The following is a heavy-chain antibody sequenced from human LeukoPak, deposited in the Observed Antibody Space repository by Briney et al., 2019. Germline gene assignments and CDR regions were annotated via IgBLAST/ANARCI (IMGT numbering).Heavy chain of an antibody. CDR1: GFTVSSNY. J-gene: IGHJ6*02. V-gene: IGHV3-66*01. CDR3: TRTYYYGSGFYGMDV. CDR2: MYSGGSI. D-gene: IGHD3-10*01. Sequence: RGSLRLSCVASGFTVSSNYMSWVRQAPGKGPEWVSVMYSGGSIYYADSVKGRFTISRDNSKNTLYLQMNSLRAEDTAVYYCTRTYYYGSGFYGMDVWGQGTTVTVSS.